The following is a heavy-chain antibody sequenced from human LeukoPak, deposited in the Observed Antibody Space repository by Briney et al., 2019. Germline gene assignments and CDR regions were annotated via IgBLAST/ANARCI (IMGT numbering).Heavy chain of an antibody. D-gene: IGHD6-6*01. Sequence: GDSVKVSYTASEGTFSSYATSWVRQAPGQGLGWWGGILPIFGTANYAQKFQGRVTITTDESTSTAYMELSSLRSEDTGVYYCARVVYSSSSGGGYYYMDVWGKGTTVTVSS. CDR1: EGTFSSYA. CDR2: ILPIFGTA. J-gene: IGHJ6*03. V-gene: IGHV1-69*05. CDR3: ARVVYSSSSGGGYYYMDV.